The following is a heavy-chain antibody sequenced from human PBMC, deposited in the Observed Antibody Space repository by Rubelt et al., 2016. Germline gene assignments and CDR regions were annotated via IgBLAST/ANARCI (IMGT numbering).Heavy chain of an antibody. CDR1: GYTFTGYY. V-gene: IGHV1-2*02. CDR3: ARDYCSGGSCYSVFDY. CDR2: VHPNSGGT. Sequence: QVQLVQSGAEVKKPGASVKVSCKASGYTFTGYYMHWVRQAPGQGLEWMGWVHPNSGGTNYAKKFQGRVTMTRDTSISTAYMELSRLRSDDTAVYYCARDYCSGGSCYSVFDYWGQGTLSPSPQ. J-gene: IGHJ4*02. D-gene: IGHD2-15*01.